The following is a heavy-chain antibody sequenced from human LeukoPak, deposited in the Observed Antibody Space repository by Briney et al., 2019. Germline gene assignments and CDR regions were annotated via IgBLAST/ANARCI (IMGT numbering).Heavy chain of an antibody. CDR2: INTNTGNP. J-gene: IGHJ6*03. CDR1: GYTFTSYA. CDR3: ARVGAPHYYYYMDV. V-gene: IGHV7-4-1*02. Sequence: ASVKVSCKASGYTFTSYAMNWVRQAPGQGLEWMGWINTNTGNPTYAQGFTGRFVFSLDTSVSTAYLQISSLKAEDTAVYYCARVGAPHYYYYMDVWGKGTTVTVSS.